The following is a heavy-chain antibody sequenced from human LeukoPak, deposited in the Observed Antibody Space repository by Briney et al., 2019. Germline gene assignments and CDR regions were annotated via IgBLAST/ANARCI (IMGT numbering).Heavy chain of an antibody. CDR1: GYTFTGYY. CDR3: ARAMGAYSYGPYYYYGMHV. Sequence: ASVKVSCKASGYTFTGYYMHWVRQAPGQGLEWMGWINPNSGGTNYAQKFQGWVTMTRDTSISTAYMELSRLRSDDTAVYYCARAMGAYSYGPYYYYGMHVWRQGTTVTVSS. D-gene: IGHD5-18*01. V-gene: IGHV1-2*04. J-gene: IGHJ6*02. CDR2: INPNSGGT.